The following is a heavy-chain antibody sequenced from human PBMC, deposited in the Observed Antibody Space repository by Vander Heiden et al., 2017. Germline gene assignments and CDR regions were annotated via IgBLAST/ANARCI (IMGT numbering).Heavy chain of an antibody. D-gene: IGHD3-16*01. CDR2: LNPRNGDT. J-gene: IGHJ4*02. CDR1: ASTFTDYY. Sequence: QVQLVRSGAGVKKPGASVKVSCKASASTFTDYYIHWVRQAPGPGLEWMGWLNPRNGDTNYAQKFQARVTLTRETSISTAYLELNRLRSDDTAVYYCAAGENFWGQGTLVTVSP. V-gene: IGHV1-2*02. CDR3: AAGENF.